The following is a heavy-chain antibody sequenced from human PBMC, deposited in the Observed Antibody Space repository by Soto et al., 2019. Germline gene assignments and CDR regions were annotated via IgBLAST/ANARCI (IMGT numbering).Heavy chain of an antibody. J-gene: IGHJ4*02. CDR1: GFTFNSYE. CDR2: ISSGGTTI. D-gene: IGHD3-3*01. Sequence: GGSLRLSCAASGFTFNSYEMNWVRQAPGKGLEWVSYISSGGTTIYYADSVKGRFTISRDNAKNSLDLQMNSLRADDTAIYYCARALDFWSGYLSDWGQGTLVTVSS. CDR3: ARALDFWSGYLSD. V-gene: IGHV3-48*03.